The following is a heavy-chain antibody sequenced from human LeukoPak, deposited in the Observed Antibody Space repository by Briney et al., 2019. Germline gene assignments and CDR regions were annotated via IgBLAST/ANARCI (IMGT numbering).Heavy chain of an antibody. CDR2: IYNSGST. V-gene: IGHV4-59*01. CDR3: ARGSPYYYGSGSYTYYYYGMDV. J-gene: IGHJ6*04. D-gene: IGHD3-10*01. CDR1: GGSISSCY. Sequence: PSETLSLTCTVSGGSISSCYWTWIRQPPGKGLEWIGYIYNSGSTNYNPSLKSRVTISVDTSKNQFSLKLSSVTAADTAVYYCARGSPYYYGSGSYTYYYYGMDVWGKGTTVTVSS.